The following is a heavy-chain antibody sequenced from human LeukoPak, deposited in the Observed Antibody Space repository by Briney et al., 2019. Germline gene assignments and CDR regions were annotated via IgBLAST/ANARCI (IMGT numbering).Heavy chain of an antibody. D-gene: IGHD2-15*01. J-gene: IGHJ6*02. CDR1: GYTFTGYY. V-gene: IGHV1-2*02. Sequence: HGASVKVSCKASGYTFTGYYMHWVRQAPGQGLEWMGWINPNSGGTNYAQKFQGRVTMTRDTSISTPYMELSRLRSDDTAVYYCATGKDIVVVVAALHYYGMDVWGQGTTVTVSS. CDR2: INPNSGGT. CDR3: ATGKDIVVVVAALHYYGMDV.